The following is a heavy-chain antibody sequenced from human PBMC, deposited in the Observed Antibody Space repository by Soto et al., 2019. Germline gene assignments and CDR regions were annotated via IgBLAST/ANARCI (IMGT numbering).Heavy chain of an antibody. Sequence: QLQLQESGPGLVKPSETLSLTCTVSGGSISSSSYYWGWIRQPPGKGLEWIGSIYYSGSTYYNPSLKSRVTISGDTSKNQFSLKLSSVTAADTAVYYCATRAACPALFDYWGQGTLVTVSS. J-gene: IGHJ4*02. D-gene: IGHD2-15*01. V-gene: IGHV4-39*01. CDR2: IYYSGST. CDR1: GGSISSSSYY. CDR3: ATRAACPALFDY.